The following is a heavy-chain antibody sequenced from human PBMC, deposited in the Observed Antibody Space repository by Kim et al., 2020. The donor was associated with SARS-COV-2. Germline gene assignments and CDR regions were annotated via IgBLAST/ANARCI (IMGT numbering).Heavy chain of an antibody. Sequence: GGSLRLSCAASGFTFHTYAIHWVRQAPGKGLEWVSSISRSGSTTYYADSVKGRFTIYRDASKNMMSLQMNSLRVDDTAIYYCARDGGVAAAEIYYYGMDVWGQGTTVTVSS. CDR3: ARDGGVAAAEIYYYGMDV. CDR2: ISRSGSTT. D-gene: IGHD6-13*01. J-gene: IGHJ6*02. V-gene: IGHV3-23*01. CDR1: GFTFHTYA.